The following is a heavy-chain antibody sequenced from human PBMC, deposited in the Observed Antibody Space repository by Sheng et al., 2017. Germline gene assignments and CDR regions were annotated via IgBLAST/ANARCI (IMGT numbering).Heavy chain of an antibody. J-gene: IGHJ4*02. CDR2: ISASGGSS. Sequence: EVQLVESGGGLVQPGGTRRDSPVQPLDSPLVSYGMTWVRQAPGKGLEWVSAISASGGSSYYADSVKGRFTISRDNSKNTLYLQMNNLRAEDTAVYYCAKEQGGYDDFVLVTVNDYWGQGNLVTVSS. CDR1: DSPLVSYG. CDR3: AKEQGGYDDFVLVTVNDY. D-gene: IGHD5-12*01. V-gene: IGHV3-23*04.